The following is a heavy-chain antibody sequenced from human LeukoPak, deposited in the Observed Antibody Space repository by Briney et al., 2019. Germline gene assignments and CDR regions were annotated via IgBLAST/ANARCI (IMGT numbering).Heavy chain of an antibody. CDR2: IWYDGSNK. Sequence: GRSLRLSCAASGFTFSSYGMHWVRQAPGKGLEWVAVIWYDGSNKYYADSVKGRFTISRDNSKNTLYLQMNSLRAEDTAVYYCAKDRLRYSSSSAFDYWGQRTLVTVSS. D-gene: IGHD6-6*01. J-gene: IGHJ4*02. V-gene: IGHV3-33*06. CDR1: GFTFSSYG. CDR3: AKDRLRYSSSSAFDY.